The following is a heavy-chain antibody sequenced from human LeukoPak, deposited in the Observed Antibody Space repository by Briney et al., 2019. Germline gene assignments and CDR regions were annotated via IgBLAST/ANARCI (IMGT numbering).Heavy chain of an antibody. CDR2: INHSGST. J-gene: IGHJ4*02. Sequence: SETLSLTCAVSGGSFSGYNWSWIRQPPGKGLEWIGEINHSGSTNYNPSLKSRVTISVDTSKNQLSLKLSSVTAEDTAVYYCARRRRDDSNADFDYWGQGTLVTVSS. CDR1: GGSFSGYN. V-gene: IGHV4-34*01. CDR3: ARRRRDDSNADFDY. D-gene: IGHD3-22*01.